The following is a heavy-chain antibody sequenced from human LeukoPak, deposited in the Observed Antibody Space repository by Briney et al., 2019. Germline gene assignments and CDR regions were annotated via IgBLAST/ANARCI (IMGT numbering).Heavy chain of an antibody. CDR1: GGSVSSYY. CDR3: ARGPFRGTGDGALDI. V-gene: IGHV4-59*02. D-gene: IGHD1-26*01. J-gene: IGHJ3*02. Sequence: SEALSLTCTVSGGSVSSYYWSWIRQPPGKGLEWMGYTYYSGSTHYNPSLTSRVTISVDTSKNQFSLRLSSVTAADTAIYYCARGPFRGTGDGALDIWGQGTMVTVS. CDR2: TYYSGST.